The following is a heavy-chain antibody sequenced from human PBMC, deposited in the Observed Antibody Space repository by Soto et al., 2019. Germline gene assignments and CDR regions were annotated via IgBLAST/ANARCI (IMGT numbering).Heavy chain of an antibody. CDR1: GGSISSYY. CDR2: IYYSGSI. J-gene: IGHJ3*01. CDR3: ARVWGGAFDF. Sequence: QVQLQESGPGLVKPSETLSLTCTVSGGSISSYYWSWIRQPPGKGLEWIGYIYYSGSINYNPALKGGVTISVDTSKNQFSLKLSSVAAADTAVYCCARVWGGAFDFWVQGTMVTVSS. D-gene: IGHD3-10*01. V-gene: IGHV4-59*01.